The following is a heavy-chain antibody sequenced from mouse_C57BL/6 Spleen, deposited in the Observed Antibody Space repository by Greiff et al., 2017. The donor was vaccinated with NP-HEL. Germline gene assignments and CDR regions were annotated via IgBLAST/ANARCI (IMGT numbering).Heavy chain of an antibody. Sequence: VQLQQSGAELVKPGASVKISCKASGYAFSSYWMNWVKQRPGKGLEWIGQIYPGDGDTNYNGKFKGKATLTADKSSSTAYMQLSSLTSEDSAVYFCARVDSSGYWFAYWGQGTLVTVSA. CDR3: ARVDSSGYWFAY. D-gene: IGHD3-2*02. CDR2: IYPGDGDT. V-gene: IGHV1-80*01. CDR1: GYAFSSYW. J-gene: IGHJ3*01.